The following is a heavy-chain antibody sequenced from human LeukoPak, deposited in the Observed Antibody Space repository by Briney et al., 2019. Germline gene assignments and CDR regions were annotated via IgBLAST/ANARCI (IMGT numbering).Heavy chain of an antibody. V-gene: IGHV1-69*06. CDR1: GGTFSSYA. CDR2: IIPIFGTA. J-gene: IGHJ3*02. CDR3: ARGRIVVVTATRTGTDAFDI. D-gene: IGHD2-21*02. Sequence: SVKVSCKASGGTFSSYAISWVRQAPGQGLEWMGGIIPIFGTANYAQKFQGRVTITADKSTGTAYMELSSLRSEDTAVYYCARGRIVVVTATRTGTDAFDIWGQGTMVTVSS.